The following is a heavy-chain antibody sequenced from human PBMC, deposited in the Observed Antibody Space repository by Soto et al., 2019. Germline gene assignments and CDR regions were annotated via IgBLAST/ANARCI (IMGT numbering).Heavy chain of an antibody. J-gene: IGHJ4*02. CDR2: ISWDGGIT. CDR1: GFTFEAYT. CDR3: AKDSYDILTGQERYFDS. D-gene: IGHD3-9*01. V-gene: IGHV3-43*01. Sequence: EVHLVESGGVVVQPGGSLRLSCAVSGFTFEAYTMHWVRQGPGKGLEWVSLISWDGGITHYADSVKGRFTIARENGKNSLFLEMSSLRPDDTALYYCAKDSYDILTGQERYFDSWGQGTRVTVSA.